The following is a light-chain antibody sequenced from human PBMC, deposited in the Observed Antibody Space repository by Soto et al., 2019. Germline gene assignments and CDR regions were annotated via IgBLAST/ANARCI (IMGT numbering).Light chain of an antibody. CDR2: LNSDGSH. CDR1: SGHSTYT. CDR3: QTWGTGFRV. Sequence: QPVLTQSPSATASLGASVKLTCTLSSGHSTYTIAWHQQQPEKGPRYLMRLNSDGSHSKGDGIPDRFSGSSSGAERYLTISSLQSDDEADYYCQTWGTGFRVFGGGTKLTVL. J-gene: IGLJ3*02. V-gene: IGLV4-69*02.